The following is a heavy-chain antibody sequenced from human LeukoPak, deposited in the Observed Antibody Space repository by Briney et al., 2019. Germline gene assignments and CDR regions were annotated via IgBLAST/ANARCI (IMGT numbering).Heavy chain of an antibody. V-gene: IGHV1-8*01. CDR3: ARASLVDYTTLDF. CDR2: MNPNTSET. CDR1: GYIFTSYD. D-gene: IGHD4-11*01. J-gene: IGHJ4*02. Sequence: ASVKVSCKASGYIFTSYDINWVRQAPGQGPEWMGWMNPNTSETGYVQKLQGRVTMTKDTSISTAYLELSSLRFEDTAIYYCARASLVDYTTLDFWGQGTLVTVSS.